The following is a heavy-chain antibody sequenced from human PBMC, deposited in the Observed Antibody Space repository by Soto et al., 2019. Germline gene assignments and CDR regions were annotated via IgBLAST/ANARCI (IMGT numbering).Heavy chain of an antibody. D-gene: IGHD6-19*01. CDR3: ARVPIVAAGEFDY. CDR1: GGSFSGYY. J-gene: IGHJ4*02. Sequence: PSETLSLTCAVYGGSFSGYYWSWIRQPPGKGLEWIGEINHSGSTNYNPSLKSRVTISVDTSKNQFSLKLNSVTAADTAVYYCARVPIVAAGEFDYWGQGTLVTVSS. V-gene: IGHV4-34*01. CDR2: INHSGST.